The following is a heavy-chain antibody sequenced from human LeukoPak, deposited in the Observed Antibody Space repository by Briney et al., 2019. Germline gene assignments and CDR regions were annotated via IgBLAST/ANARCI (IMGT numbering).Heavy chain of an antibody. CDR2: INPSGGNT. V-gene: IGHV1-46*01. CDR3: ARVHCSSTSCYAFDY. D-gene: IGHD2-2*01. CDR1: GGTFSSYA. Sequence: ASVKVSCKASGGTFSSYAISWVRQAPGQGLEWMGIINPSGGNTNYAQKFQGRVTMTRDTSTSTVYMELTSLRSEDTAVYYCARVHCSSTSCYAFDYWGQGTLVTVSS. J-gene: IGHJ4*02.